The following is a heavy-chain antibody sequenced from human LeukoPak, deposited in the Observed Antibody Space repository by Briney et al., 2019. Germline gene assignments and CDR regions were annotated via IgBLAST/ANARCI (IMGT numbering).Heavy chain of an antibody. CDR3: ASEPNFTYFDY. Sequence: GGSLRLSCAASGFTFSSYSMNWVRQAPGKGLEWVSSISSSSYIYYADSVKGRFTISRDNAKNSLYLQMNSLRAEDTAVYYCASEPNFTYFDYWGQGTLVTVSS. V-gene: IGHV3-21*01. CDR2: ISSSSYI. D-gene: IGHD1-1*01. CDR1: GFTFSSYS. J-gene: IGHJ4*02.